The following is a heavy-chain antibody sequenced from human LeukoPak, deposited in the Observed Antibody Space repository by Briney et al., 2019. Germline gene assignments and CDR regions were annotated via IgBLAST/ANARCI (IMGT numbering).Heavy chain of an antibody. CDR2: ISSSGGGT. V-gene: IGHV3-23*01. D-gene: IGHD1-1*01. Sequence: PGGSLRLSCAASGFTFSSYVMSWARQGPGKGLEWVSTISSSGGGTYYADSVKGRFTISRDNSKNTLYLQMNSLRVEDTAVYFCARDKGYNPYGFDIWGQGTMVTVSS. CDR3: ARDKGYNPYGFDI. J-gene: IGHJ3*02. CDR1: GFTFSSYV.